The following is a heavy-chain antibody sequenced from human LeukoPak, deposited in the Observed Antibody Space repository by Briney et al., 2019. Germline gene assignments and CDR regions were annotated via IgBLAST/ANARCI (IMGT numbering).Heavy chain of an antibody. CDR1: GYTFTTFG. J-gene: IGHJ3*02. Sequence: ASLKGSCKASGYTFTTFGITWVRQAPGQGLEWMGWINADNGNTNYAQNLQGRVTMTTDTSTSTAYMELRSLRSDDTAVYYCARRDSGLDAFDIWGQGTMVIVSS. V-gene: IGHV1-18*01. D-gene: IGHD3-10*01. CDR2: INADNGNT. CDR3: ARRDSGLDAFDI.